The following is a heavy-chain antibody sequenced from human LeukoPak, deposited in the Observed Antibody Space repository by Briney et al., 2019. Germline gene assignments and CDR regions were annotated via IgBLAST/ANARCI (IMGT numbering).Heavy chain of an antibody. CDR2: IGSTAATT. CDR1: GFTFSSFA. D-gene: IGHD3-3*01. Sequence: PGGSLRLSCAASGFTFSSFAMSWVRQAPGQGLEWVSSIGSTAATTYYADSVRGRFTISRDNAMNTLYLQMSSLRVEDTAVYYCARRTLFGVIKPPDYWGQGTLVTVSS. J-gene: IGHJ4*02. CDR3: ARRTLFGVIKPPDY. V-gene: IGHV3-23*01.